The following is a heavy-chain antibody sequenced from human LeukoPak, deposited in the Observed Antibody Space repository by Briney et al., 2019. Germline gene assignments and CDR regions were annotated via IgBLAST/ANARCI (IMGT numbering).Heavy chain of an antibody. D-gene: IGHD5-24*01. J-gene: IGHJ4*02. V-gene: IGHV3-33*01. CDR1: GFSFSNHG. Sequence: GGSLRLSSAASGFSFSNHGMHWVRQAPGKGLEWVAVIWYDGSNKYYADSVKGRFTISRDNSKNTVYLQMNSLRAEDTAVYYCAREAMGTIPYFDYWGQGTLVTVSS. CDR2: IWYDGSNK. CDR3: AREAMGTIPYFDY.